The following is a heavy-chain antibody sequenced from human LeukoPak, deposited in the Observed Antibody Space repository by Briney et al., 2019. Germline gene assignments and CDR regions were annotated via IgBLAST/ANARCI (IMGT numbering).Heavy chain of an antibody. Sequence: GRSLGLSCAASGFTFDDYAMHWVRQAPGKGLEWVSGISWNSGSIGYADSVKGRFTISRGNAKNSLYLQMNSLRTEDTALYYCASLYSGSYSSDHWGQGTLVTVSS. J-gene: IGHJ4*02. V-gene: IGHV3-9*01. CDR3: ASLYSGSYSSDH. CDR1: GFTFDDYA. CDR2: ISWNSGSI. D-gene: IGHD1-26*01.